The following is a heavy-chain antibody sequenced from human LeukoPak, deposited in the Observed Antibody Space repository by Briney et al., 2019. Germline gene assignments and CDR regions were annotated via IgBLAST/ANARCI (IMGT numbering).Heavy chain of an antibody. J-gene: IGHJ6*03. CDR1: GGSISDYY. V-gene: IGHV4-4*07. CDR3: ARTSTLGGYYFCYMDV. CDR2: IYTSGST. Sequence: PSETLSLTCTVSGGSISDYYWSWLRQPAGKGLEWIGRIYTSGSTDYNPSLKSRVTMSVDTSKNQSSLELNSVTAADTAVYYCARTSTLGGYYFCYMDVWGKGTTVSVSS.